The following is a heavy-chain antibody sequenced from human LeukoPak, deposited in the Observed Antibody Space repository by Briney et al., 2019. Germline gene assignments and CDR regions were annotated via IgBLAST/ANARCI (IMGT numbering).Heavy chain of an antibody. CDR3: AREVKSDFWSGYYFDC. J-gene: IGHJ4*02. CDR1: GGSISSGDYY. D-gene: IGHD3-3*01. CDR2: IYYSGST. Sequence: SQTLSLTCTVSGGSISSGDYYWSWIRQPPGKGLEWIGYIYYSGSTYFNPSLKSRVTISVDTSKNQFSLKLSSVTAADTAVYYCAREVKSDFWSGYYFDCWGQGTLVTVSS. V-gene: IGHV4-30-4*08.